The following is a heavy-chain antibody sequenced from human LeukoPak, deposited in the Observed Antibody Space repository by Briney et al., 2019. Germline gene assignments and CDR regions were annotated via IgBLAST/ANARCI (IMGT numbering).Heavy chain of an antibody. J-gene: IGHJ6*03. D-gene: IGHD2/OR15-2a*01. CDR2: IYTSGST. CDR1: GGSISSGSYY. Sequence: SQTLSLTCTVSGGSISSGSYYWRWIRQPAGKGLEWIGRIYTSGSTNYNPSLKSRVTISVDTSKNQFSLKLSSVTAADTAVYYCARAGDSTKDSTGKGYYYYYMDVWGKGTTVTVSS. CDR3: ARAGDSTKDSTGKGYYYYYMDV. V-gene: IGHV4-61*02.